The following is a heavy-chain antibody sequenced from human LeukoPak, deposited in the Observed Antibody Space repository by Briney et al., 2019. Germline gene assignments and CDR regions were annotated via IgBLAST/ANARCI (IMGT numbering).Heavy chain of an antibody. J-gene: IGHJ4*02. D-gene: IGHD4-23*01. CDR2: ISYDGSNK. CDR1: GFTFSSYG. Sequence: QPGRSLRLSCAASGFTFSSYGMHWVRQAPGKGLERVAVISYDGSNKYYADSVKGRFTISRDNSKNTLYLQMNSLRAEDTAVYYCARISYGGQFDYWGQGTLVTVSS. V-gene: IGHV3-30*03. CDR3: ARISYGGQFDY.